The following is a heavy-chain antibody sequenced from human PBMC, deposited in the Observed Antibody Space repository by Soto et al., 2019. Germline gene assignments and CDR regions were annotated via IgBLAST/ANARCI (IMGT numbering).Heavy chain of an antibody. Sequence: LRLSCAASGFRFRSFAMSWVRQAPGKGLGWVSNISGGGSSVYYADSVRGRFTTSRDNSENTLFLQMSSLRADDTAVYFCAKEVVEVISNYYFDSWGQGTLVTVSS. J-gene: IGHJ4*02. CDR3: AKEVVEVISNYYFDS. CDR2: ISGGGSSV. V-gene: IGHV3-23*01. CDR1: GFRFRSFA. D-gene: IGHD4-4*01.